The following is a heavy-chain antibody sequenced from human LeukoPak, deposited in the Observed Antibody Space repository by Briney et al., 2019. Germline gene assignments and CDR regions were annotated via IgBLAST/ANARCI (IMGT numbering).Heavy chain of an antibody. V-gene: IGHV1-46*01. CDR3: ARERVVVAATPRTGLDP. Sequence: ASVKVSCKASGYTFTSYYMHWVRQASGQGLEWMGIINPSGGSTSYAQKFQGRVTMTRDTSTSTVYMELSSLRSEDTAVYYCARERVVVAATPRTGLDPWGQGTLVTVSS. D-gene: IGHD2-15*01. CDR1: GYTFTSYY. CDR2: INPSGGST. J-gene: IGHJ5*02.